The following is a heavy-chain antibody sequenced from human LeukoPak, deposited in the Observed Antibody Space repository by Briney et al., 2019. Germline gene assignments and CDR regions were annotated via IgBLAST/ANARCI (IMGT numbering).Heavy chain of an antibody. CDR2: INTNTGNP. CDR1: GYTFTSYA. D-gene: IGHD3-3*01. J-gene: IGHJ5*02. CDR3: AREAITIFGVVRPQTTYGPHRFDP. V-gene: IGHV7-4-1*02. Sequence: ASVKVSCKASGYTFTSYAMNWVRQAPGQGLEWMGWINTNTGNPTYAQGFTGRFVFSLDTSVSTAYLQISSLKAEDTAVYYCAREAITIFGVVRPQTTYGPHRFDPWGQGTLVTVSS.